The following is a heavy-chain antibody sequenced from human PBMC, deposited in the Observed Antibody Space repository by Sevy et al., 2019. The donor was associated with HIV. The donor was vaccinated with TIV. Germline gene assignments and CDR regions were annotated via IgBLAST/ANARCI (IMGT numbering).Heavy chain of an antibody. V-gene: IGHV3-7*01. CDR1: GFTFNTYW. CDR3: ARALYSSDSN. D-gene: IGHD2-2*02. CDR2: INQDGSEI. J-gene: IGHJ4*02. Sequence: GGSLRLSCAASGFTFNTYWMTWVRQAPGKGLEWVANINQDGSEIHYVDSVKGRFTISIDNAKNSLYLQMNSLRVEDTAVYYCARALYSSDSNWGQGTLVTVSS.